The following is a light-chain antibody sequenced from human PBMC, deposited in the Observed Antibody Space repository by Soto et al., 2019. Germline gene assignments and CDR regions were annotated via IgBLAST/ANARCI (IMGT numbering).Light chain of an antibody. Sequence: QSALTQPPSASGSPGQSVTISCTGTSSDVGGYDYVSWYQQEPGKAPKVMIYEVSQRPSGVPDRYSGSKSGNTAFLTVSGLQADDEAVYYCSSYAGSSNWEFGGGTKLTVL. V-gene: IGLV2-8*01. CDR2: EVS. CDR1: SSDVGGYDY. CDR3: SSYAGSSNWE. J-gene: IGLJ3*02.